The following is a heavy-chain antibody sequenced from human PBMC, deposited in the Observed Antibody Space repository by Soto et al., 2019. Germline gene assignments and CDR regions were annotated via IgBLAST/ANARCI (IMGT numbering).Heavy chain of an antibody. J-gene: IGHJ5*02. CDR2: INPSGGST. D-gene: IGHD6-13*01. CDR3: ARDRGIAAAGTKGNWFDP. CDR1: GYTFTSYY. Sequence: ASVKVSCKASGYTFTSYYMHWVRQAPGQGLEWMGIINPSGGSTSYAQKFQGRVTMTRDTSTSTVYMELRSLRSDDTAVYYCARDRGIAAAGTKGNWFDPWGQGTLVTVSS. V-gene: IGHV1-46*01.